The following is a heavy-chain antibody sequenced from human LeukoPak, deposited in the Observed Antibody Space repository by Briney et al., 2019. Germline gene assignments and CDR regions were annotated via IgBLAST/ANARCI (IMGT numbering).Heavy chain of an antibody. D-gene: IGHD5-12*01. CDR3: ARGAPIPSGYDSFDY. V-gene: IGHV1-2*04. J-gene: IGHJ4*02. CDR2: INPNSGGT. Sequence: GASVKVSCKASGYTFTGYYMHWVRQAPGQGLEWMGWINPNSGGTNYAQKFQGWVTMTRDTSISTAYMELSRLRSDDTAVYYCARGAPIPSGYDSFDYWGQGTLVTVSS. CDR1: GYTFTGYY.